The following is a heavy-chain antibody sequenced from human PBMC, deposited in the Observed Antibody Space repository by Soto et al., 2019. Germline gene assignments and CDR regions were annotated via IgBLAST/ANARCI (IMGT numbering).Heavy chain of an antibody. Sequence: SETLSLTCTVSGGSISSYYWSWIRQPPGKGLEWIGYIYYSGSTNYNPSLKSRITISVDTSKNQFSLKLSSVTAADTAVYYCARGSDYYDSSGYPYWYFDLWGRGTLVTVSS. J-gene: IGHJ2*01. D-gene: IGHD3-22*01. CDR1: GGSISSYY. V-gene: IGHV4-59*01. CDR3: ARGSDYYDSSGYPYWYFDL. CDR2: IYYSGST.